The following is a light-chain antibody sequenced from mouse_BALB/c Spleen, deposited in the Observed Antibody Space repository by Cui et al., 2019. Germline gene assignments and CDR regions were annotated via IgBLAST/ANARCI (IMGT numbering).Light chain of an antibody. CDR1: ENIYSN. J-gene: IGKJ2*01. Sequence: IQMTQSPASLSVSVGETVTITCRASENIYSNLAWYQQKQGTSPQSLVYAATNLADGVPSRFSGSGSGRQYSLKINSLQSEDFGSYYCQHFWGTPYTFGGGTKLEIK. CDR2: AAT. V-gene: IGKV12-46*01. CDR3: QHFWGTPYT.